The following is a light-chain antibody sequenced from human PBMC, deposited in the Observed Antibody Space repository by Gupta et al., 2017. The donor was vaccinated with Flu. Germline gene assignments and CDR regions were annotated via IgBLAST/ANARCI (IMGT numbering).Light chain of an antibody. J-gene: IGKJ3*01. CDR2: KVS. CDR1: QSLVYSDGHTY. CDR3: MQGTNWPRT. Sequence: DVVMTQSALSLPVTLGQPASISCRSSQSLVYSDGHTYLNWFQQRPGQSPRRLIYKVSNRDSGVPDRFSGSGSGTDFTLKISGVEAEDVGVYYCMQGTNWPRTFGPGTKVEIK. V-gene: IGKV2-30*01.